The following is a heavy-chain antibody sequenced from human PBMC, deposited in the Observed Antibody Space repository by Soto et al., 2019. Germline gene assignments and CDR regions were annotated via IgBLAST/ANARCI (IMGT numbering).Heavy chain of an antibody. CDR2: IGTAGDT. J-gene: IGHJ6*02. CDR3: ARRSSYHDYYYGMDV. V-gene: IGHV3-13*01. Sequence: GGSLRLSCTASGFTFSNYDMHWVRQATGKGLEWVSGIGTAGDTYYSGSVKGRFTISRENAKNSLYLQMNSLRAGDTAVYYCARRSSYHDYYYGMDVWGQGTTVTVSS. D-gene: IGHD2-2*01. CDR1: GFTFSNYD.